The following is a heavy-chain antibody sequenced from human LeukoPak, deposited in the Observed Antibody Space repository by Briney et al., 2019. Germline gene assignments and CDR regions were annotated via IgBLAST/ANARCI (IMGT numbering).Heavy chain of an antibody. CDR3: AKGTSGGMRAFDY. J-gene: IGHJ4*02. CDR2: ISWNSGSI. D-gene: IGHD2-15*01. Sequence: PGGSLRLSCAASGFTFDDYAMHWVRQAPGKGLEWVSGISWNSGSIGYADSVKGRFTTSRDNAKNSLYLQMNSLRAEDTALYYCAKGTSGGMRAFDYWGQGTLVTVSS. V-gene: IGHV3-9*01. CDR1: GFTFDDYA.